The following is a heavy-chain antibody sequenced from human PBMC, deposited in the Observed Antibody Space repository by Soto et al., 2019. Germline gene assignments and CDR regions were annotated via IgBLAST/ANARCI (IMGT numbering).Heavy chain of an antibody. V-gene: IGHV5-51*01. CDR2: IYPGDSDT. D-gene: IGHD2-15*01. J-gene: IGHJ5*02. Sequence: GESLKISCKGSGYSFTSYWIGWVRQMPGKGLEWMGIIYPGDSDTRYSPSFQGQVTISADKSISTAYLQWSSLKASDTAMYYWARPRRGYCSGGSCCGPFDPWGQGTLVTVSS. CDR1: GYSFTSYW. CDR3: ARPRRGYCSGGSCCGPFDP.